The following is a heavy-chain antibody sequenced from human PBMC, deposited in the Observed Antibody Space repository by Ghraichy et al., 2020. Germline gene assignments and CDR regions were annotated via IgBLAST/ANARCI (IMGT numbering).Heavy chain of an antibody. CDR1: GGSISSGGYY. D-gene: IGHD2-21*02. Sequence: SETLSLTCTVSGGSISSGGYYWSWIRQHPGKGLEWIGYIYYSGSTYYNPSLKSRVTISVDTSKNQFSLKLSSVTAADTAVYYCARDPPFRCGGDCYSPWGQGTLVTVSS. V-gene: IGHV4-31*03. CDR3: ARDPPFRCGGDCYSP. CDR2: IYYSGST. J-gene: IGHJ5*02.